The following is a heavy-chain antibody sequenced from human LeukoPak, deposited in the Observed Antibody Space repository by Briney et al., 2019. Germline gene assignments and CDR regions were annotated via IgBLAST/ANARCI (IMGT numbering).Heavy chain of an antibody. CDR3: ARVWELHLFDY. CDR1: GFTFSSYW. J-gene: IGHJ4*02. Sequence: PGGSLRLSCAASGFTFSSYWMSCVRQAPGKGLEWAANIKQDGSEKYYVDSVKGRFTISRDNAKNSLYLQMNSLRAEDTAVYYCARVWELHLFDYWGQGTLVTVSS. V-gene: IGHV3-7*03. CDR2: IKQDGSEK. D-gene: IGHD1-26*01.